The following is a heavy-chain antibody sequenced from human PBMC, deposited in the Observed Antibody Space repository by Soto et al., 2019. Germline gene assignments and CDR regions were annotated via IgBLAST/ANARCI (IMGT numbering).Heavy chain of an antibody. CDR1: GYTFTSYG. J-gene: IGHJ4*01. CDR2: ISAYNGNT. Sequence: ASVKVSCKASGYTFTSYGISWVRQAPGQGLEWMGWISAYNGNTNYAQKLQGRVTMTTDTSTSTAYMELRSLRSDDTAVYYCARVVPADLEILGCSFDYSGHGTLITVSS. V-gene: IGHV1-18*01. CDR3: ARVVPADLEILGCSFDY. D-gene: IGHD2-2*01.